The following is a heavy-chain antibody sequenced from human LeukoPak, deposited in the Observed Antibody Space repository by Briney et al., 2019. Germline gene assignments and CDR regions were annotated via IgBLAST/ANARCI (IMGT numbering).Heavy chain of an antibody. CDR1: GFTVSSNY. D-gene: IGHD2-2*01. V-gene: IGHV3-53*04. CDR3: ARAAPSHIVVVPAAADY. J-gene: IGHJ4*02. Sequence: GGSLRLSCAASGFTVSSNYMSWVRQAPGKGLEWVSVIYSGGSTYYADSVKGRFTISRHNSKNTLYLQMNSLRAEDTAVYYCARAAPSHIVVVPAAADYWGQGTLVTVSS. CDR2: IYSGGST.